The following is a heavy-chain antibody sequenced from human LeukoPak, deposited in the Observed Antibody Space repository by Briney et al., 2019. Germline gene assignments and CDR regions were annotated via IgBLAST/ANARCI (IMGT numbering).Heavy chain of an antibody. D-gene: IGHD5-24*01. CDR3: ARDQLRRDGYNRRAFDI. V-gene: IGHV4-39*07. J-gene: IGHJ3*02. CDR2: IYYSGST. CDR1: GGSISSSSYY. Sequence: SSETLSLTCTVSGGSISSSSYYWGWIRQPPGKGLEWIGSIYYSGSTYYNPSLKSRVTISVDTSKNQFSLKLSSVTAADTAVYYCARDQLRRDGYNRRAFDIWGQGTMVTVSS.